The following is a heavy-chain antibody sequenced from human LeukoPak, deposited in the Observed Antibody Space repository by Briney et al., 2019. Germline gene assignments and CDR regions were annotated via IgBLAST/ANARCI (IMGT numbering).Heavy chain of an antibody. V-gene: IGHV3-21*01. CDR2: ISSSGSYI. CDR3: ARGNMVRLAAHFDY. Sequence: GGSLRLSCAASGFTFSSYNMNWVRQAPGKGLEWVSSISSSGSYIYYADSVKGRFTISRDNAKNSLYLQMNSLRDEDTAVYYCARGNMVRLAAHFDYWGQGTLVTVSS. CDR1: GFTFSSYN. D-gene: IGHD4/OR15-4a*01. J-gene: IGHJ4*02.